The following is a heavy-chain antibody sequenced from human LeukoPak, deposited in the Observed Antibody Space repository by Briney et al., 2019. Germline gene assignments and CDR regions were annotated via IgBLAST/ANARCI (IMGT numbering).Heavy chain of an antibody. Sequence: GGSLRLSCTASGFAFDEHGMSWVRQVPGKGLEWVSGINWSGGSTGYADPLRGRFTISRDNAKNSLYLQMDSLRAEDTALYYRARAPITSPFYFDYWGQGTLVTVSS. J-gene: IGHJ4*02. CDR3: ARAPITSPFYFDY. D-gene: IGHD2-2*01. CDR2: INWSGGST. V-gene: IGHV3-20*04. CDR1: GFAFDEHG.